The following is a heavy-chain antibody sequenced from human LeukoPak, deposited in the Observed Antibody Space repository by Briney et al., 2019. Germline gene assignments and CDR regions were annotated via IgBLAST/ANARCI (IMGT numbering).Heavy chain of an antibody. J-gene: IGHJ4*02. V-gene: IGHV1-69*04. CDR2: IIPILGIA. CDR3: ARVVQGSSGYYLDY. D-gene: IGHD3-22*01. CDR1: GGTFISYA. Sequence: SVKVSCKASGGTFISYAISWVRQAPGQGLEWMGRIIPILGIANYAQKFQGRVTITADKSTSTAYMELSSLRSEDTAVYYCARVVQGSSGYYLDYWGQGTLVTVSS.